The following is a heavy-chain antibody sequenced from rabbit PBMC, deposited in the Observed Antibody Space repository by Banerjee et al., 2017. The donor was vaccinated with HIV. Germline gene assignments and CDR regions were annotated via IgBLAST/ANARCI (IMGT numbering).Heavy chain of an antibody. CDR1: GIDFSSYG. V-gene: IGHV1S47*01. CDR3: ARARSAGYGYATDFRLDL. Sequence: QEQLVESGGGLVTLGGSLKLSCKASGIDFSSYGISWVRQAPGKGLEWIAYTYPDYGSTHYASWVNGRFTISLDNAQNTVFLQMTSLTAADTAPYFCARARSAGYGYATDFRLDLWGQGTLVPS. CDR2: TYPDYGST. D-gene: IGHD6-1*01. J-gene: IGHJ3*01.